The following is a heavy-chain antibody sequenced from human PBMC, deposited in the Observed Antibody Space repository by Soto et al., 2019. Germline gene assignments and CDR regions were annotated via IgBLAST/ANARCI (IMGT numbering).Heavy chain of an antibody. CDR3: ARGNYGDYGRMNWFDP. CDR2: IYYSGST. Sequence: QVQLQESGPGLVKPSQTLSLTCTVSGGSISSGDYYWSWIRQPPGKGLEWIGYIYYSGSTYYNPSLKSRVTISVDTSKNQFSLKLSSVTAADTAVYYCARGNYGDYGRMNWFDPWGQGTLVTVSS. CDR1: GGSISSGDYY. D-gene: IGHD4-17*01. V-gene: IGHV4-30-4*01. J-gene: IGHJ5*02.